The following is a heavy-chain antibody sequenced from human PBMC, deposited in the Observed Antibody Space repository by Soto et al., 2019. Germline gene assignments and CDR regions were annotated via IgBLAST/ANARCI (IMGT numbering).Heavy chain of an antibody. D-gene: IGHD4-17*01. CDR1: GGSISSSSYY. Sequence: SETLSLTCTVSGGSISSSSYYWGWIRQPPGKGLEWIGSIYYSGSTYYNPSLKSRVTISVDTSKNQFSLKLSSVTAADTAVYYCARHLSADLIRVYGDYFDYWGQGTLVTVSS. V-gene: IGHV4-39*01. J-gene: IGHJ4*02. CDR3: ARHLSADLIRVYGDYFDY. CDR2: IYYSGST.